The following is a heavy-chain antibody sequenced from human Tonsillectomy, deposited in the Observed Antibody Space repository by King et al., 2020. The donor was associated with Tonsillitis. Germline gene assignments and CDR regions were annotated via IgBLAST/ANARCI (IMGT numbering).Heavy chain of an antibody. CDR1: GFTFSSYW. D-gene: IGHD2-8*01. J-gene: IGHJ1*01. CDR3: ARLPANVWPEYFQH. V-gene: IGHV3-7*01. Sequence: VQLVESGGGLVQPGGSLRLSCAASGFTFSSYWMSWVRQAPGKGLEWVANIKQDGSEKYYVDSVKGRFTISRDNAKNSLYLQMNSLRAEDTAVYYCARLPANVWPEYFQHWGQGTLVTVSS. CDR2: IKQDGSEK.